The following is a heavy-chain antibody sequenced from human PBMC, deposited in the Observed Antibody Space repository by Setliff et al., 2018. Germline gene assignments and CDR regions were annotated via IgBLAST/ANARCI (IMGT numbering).Heavy chain of an antibody. J-gene: IGHJ5*02. D-gene: IGHD1-26*01. V-gene: IGHV4-59*01. CDR3: AAVGTSAGGGWFDP. CDR2: IYYRGTT. Sequence: SETLSLTCTVSGGSIRGFYWNWIRQSPGKGLEWIGYIYYRGTTNYNASLKSRVTISIDMSRNQFSLKLTSATAADTAVYFCAAVGTSAGGGWFDPWGQGTLVTVSS. CDR1: GGSIRGFY.